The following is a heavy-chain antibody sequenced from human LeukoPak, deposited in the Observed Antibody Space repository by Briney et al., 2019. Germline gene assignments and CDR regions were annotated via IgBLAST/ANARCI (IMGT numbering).Heavy chain of an antibody. CDR3: SRGVIRYYYYMDV. CDR2: INPNSGGT. Sequence: ASVKVSCKASGYTFTGYYMHWVRQAPGQGLEWMGWINPNSGGTNYAQKFQGRVTMTRDTSISTAYMELSRLRSDDTAVYYCSRGVIRYYYYMDVWGKGTTVTVS. J-gene: IGHJ6*03. D-gene: IGHD3-10*01. V-gene: IGHV1-2*02. CDR1: GYTFTGYY.